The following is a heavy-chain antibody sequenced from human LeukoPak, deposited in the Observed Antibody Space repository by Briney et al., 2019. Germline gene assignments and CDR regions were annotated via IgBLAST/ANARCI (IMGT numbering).Heavy chain of an antibody. CDR3: ARASGYGYVSDN. CDR1: GYTFTGYY. V-gene: IGHV1-2*02. CDR2: INPNSGGT. D-gene: IGHD5-12*01. Sequence: ASVKVSCKASGYTFTGYYMHWVRQAPGQGLEWMGWINPNSGGTNYAQKFQGRVTMTRDTSISTAYMELSRLRSDDTAVYYCARASGYGYVSDNWGQGTLGTVSS. J-gene: IGHJ4*02.